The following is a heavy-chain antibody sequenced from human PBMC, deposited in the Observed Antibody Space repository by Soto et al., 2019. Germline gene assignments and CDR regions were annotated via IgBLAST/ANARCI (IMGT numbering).Heavy chain of an antibody. CDR2: ISGYNGNT. CDR3: AKSSLGARVCTD. V-gene: IGHV1-18*01. J-gene: IGHJ4*01. CDR1: GFPFSTAG. D-gene: IGHD2-8*02. Sequence: QVQLVQSGAEVKKPGASVRVSCKASGFPFSTAGINWVRQAPGQGIEWMGWISGYNGNTKYAQNFQGRVSMTTDTSTSVAYLELMTLTSDDTAVYYCAKSSLGARVCTDWGPGTLVTVSS.